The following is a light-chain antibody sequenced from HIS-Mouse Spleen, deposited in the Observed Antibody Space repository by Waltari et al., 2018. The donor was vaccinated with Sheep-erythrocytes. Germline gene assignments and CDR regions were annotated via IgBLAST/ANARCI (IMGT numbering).Light chain of an antibody. J-gene: IGKJ1*01. CDR1: QSISSY. V-gene: IGKV1-39*01. Sequence: DIQMTQSPSSLSASVGDRVTITCRASQSISSYLNWYQQKPGKAPKPLIYAASSLQSGVPSRFSGSGSGTDFTLTISSLQPEDFATYYCQQSYSTPRTLGQGTKVEIK. CDR3: QQSYSTPRT. CDR2: AAS.